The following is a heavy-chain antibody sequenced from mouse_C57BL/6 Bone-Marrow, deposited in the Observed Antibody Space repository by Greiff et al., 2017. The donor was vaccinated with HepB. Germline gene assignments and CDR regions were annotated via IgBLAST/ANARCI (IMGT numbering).Heavy chain of an antibody. V-gene: IGHV1-54*01. CDR1: GYAFTNYL. J-gene: IGHJ4*01. CDR2: INPGSGGT. CDR3: ARSTPVVAHDAMDY. D-gene: IGHD1-1*01. Sequence: VQLQQSGAELVRPGTSVKVSCKASGYAFTNYLIEWVKQRPGQGLEWIGVINPGSGGTNYNEKFKGKATLTADKSSSTTYMQLSSLTSEDAAVYFCARSTPVVAHDAMDYLGQGTSVTVSS.